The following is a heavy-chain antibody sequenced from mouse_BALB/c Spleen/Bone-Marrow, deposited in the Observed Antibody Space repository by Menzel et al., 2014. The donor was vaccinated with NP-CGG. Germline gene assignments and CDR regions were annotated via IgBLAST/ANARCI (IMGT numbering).Heavy chain of an antibody. J-gene: IGHJ4*01. CDR3: ARHGSSYAMDY. Sequence: DVQLVESGGGLVKLGGSLKLSCAASGFTFSSYYMSWVRQTPEKGLELVAAINSNGGSTYYPDTVKGRFTNSRDNAKNTLYLQMSSLKSQDTALYYCARHGSSYAMDYWGQGTSVTVSS. CDR2: INSNGGST. V-gene: IGHV5-6-2*01. CDR1: GFTFSSYY. D-gene: IGHD1-1*01.